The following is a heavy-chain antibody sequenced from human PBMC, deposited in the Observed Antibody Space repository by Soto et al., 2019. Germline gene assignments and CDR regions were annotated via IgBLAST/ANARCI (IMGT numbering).Heavy chain of an antibody. D-gene: IGHD3-22*01. CDR2: ISYDGSNK. Sequence: LRLSCAASGFTFSSYAMHWVRQAPGKGLEWVAVISYDGSNKYYADSVKGRFTISRDNSKNTLYLQMNSLRAEDTAVYYCARDAIDAYYDSSGYPDYWGQGTLVTVSS. CDR1: GFTFSSYA. J-gene: IGHJ4*02. CDR3: ARDAIDAYYDSSGYPDY. V-gene: IGHV3-30-3*01.